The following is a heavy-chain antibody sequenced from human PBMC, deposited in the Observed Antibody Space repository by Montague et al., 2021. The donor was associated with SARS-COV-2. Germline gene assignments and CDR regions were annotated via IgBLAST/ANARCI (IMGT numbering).Heavy chain of an antibody. CDR3: ARLPDLLLWSGEALDY. CDR2: IYYSGST. J-gene: IGHJ4*02. D-gene: IGHD3-10*01. CDR1: GGSISSSSYY. V-gene: IGHV4-39*01. Sequence: SETLSLTCTVSGGSISSSSYYWGWIRQPPGKGLEWIGSIYYSGSTYYNPPLKSGDTISVDTSKNQFSLKLSSVTAADTAVYYCARLPDLLLWSGEALDYWGQGTLVTVSS.